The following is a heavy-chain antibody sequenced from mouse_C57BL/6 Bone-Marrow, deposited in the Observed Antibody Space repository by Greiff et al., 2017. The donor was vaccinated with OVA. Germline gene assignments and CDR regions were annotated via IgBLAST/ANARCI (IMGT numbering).Heavy chain of an antibody. CDR2: IHPNSGST. J-gene: IGHJ3*01. CDR3: ARPFYYYGSSWAY. CDR1: GYTFTSYW. D-gene: IGHD1-1*01. Sequence: QVQLKQPGAELVKPGASVKLSCKASGYTFTSYWMHWVKQRPGQGLEWIGMIHPNSGSTNYNEKFKSKATLTVDKSSSTAYMQLSSLTSEDSAVYYCARPFYYYGSSWAYWGQGTLVTVSA. V-gene: IGHV1-64*01.